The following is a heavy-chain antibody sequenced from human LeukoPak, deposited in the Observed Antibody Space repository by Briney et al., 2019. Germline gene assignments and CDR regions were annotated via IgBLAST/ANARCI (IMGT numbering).Heavy chain of an antibody. CDR3: ARDTPDGRVTKFDY. D-gene: IGHD4-17*01. CDR1: GYTFKTYA. J-gene: IGHJ4*02. V-gene: IGHV7-4-1*02. CDR2: INPSNGNP. Sequence: ASVKVSCKSSGYTFKTYAINWLRQAPGQGLEWVGWINPSNGNPTYAQGFTGRFVFSLDTSVSTAFLHISSLQIEDTAVYYCARDTPDGRVTKFDYWGQGILVTVSS.